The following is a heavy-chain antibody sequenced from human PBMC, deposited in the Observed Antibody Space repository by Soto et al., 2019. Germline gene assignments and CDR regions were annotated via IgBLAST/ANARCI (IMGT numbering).Heavy chain of an antibody. J-gene: IGHJ5*02. Sequence: LSLTCTVSGGSINAGNYHWSWIRQPPGKHLQWVRYIYDSATYHNPSLKRGVIISVDTSKNQFSLQLSSVNAADTAVYYCAAGSCSSSGCYWFDPWGQGTLVTVSS. CDR3: AAGSCSSSGCYWFDP. CDR2: IYDSAT. V-gene: IGHV4-30-4*01. D-gene: IGHD2-2*01. CDR1: GGSINAGNYH.